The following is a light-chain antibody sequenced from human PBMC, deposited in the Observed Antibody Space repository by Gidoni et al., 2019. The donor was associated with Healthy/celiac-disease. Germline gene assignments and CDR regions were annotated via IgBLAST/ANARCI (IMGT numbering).Light chain of an antibody. CDR1: QSISSY. J-gene: IGKJ2*01. V-gene: IGKV1-39*01. CDR2: SAS. CDR3: QQSYSTPET. Sequence: DIQMTQSPSSLSASVGDRVTITCRASQSISSYLNWYQQKPGKAPKLLIYSASSLQSGVPSRFSGIGSGTYFTLTISSLQPEDFATYYCQQSYSTPETFXQXTKLEIK.